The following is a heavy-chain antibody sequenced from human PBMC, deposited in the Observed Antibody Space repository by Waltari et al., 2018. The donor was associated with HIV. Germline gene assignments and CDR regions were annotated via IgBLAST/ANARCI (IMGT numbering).Heavy chain of an antibody. Sequence: QVQLQESGPGLVKSSQTLSLTCTVSGGSISSGNYYWNWNRQPPGKGLEWIGYIQHSGSTYYNPSLKSRVSISVNTSKNQFSLNLTSVTAADTAVYYCARVSDSYGTVFEYWGQGTLVSVSS. CDR2: IQHSGST. CDR1: GGSISSGNYY. J-gene: IGHJ4*02. CDR3: ARVSDSYGTVFEY. D-gene: IGHD3-10*01. V-gene: IGHV4-30-4*08.